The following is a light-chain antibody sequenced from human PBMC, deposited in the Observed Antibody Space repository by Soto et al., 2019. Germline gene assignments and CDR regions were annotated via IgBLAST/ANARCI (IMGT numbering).Light chain of an antibody. J-gene: IGLJ2*01. CDR1: SSDDGGYNY. CDR2: NVS. V-gene: IGLV2-14*01. CDR3: SSYTSSSTVV. Sequence: QSALTQPASVSGSRGQSITISSTGTSSDDGGYNYVSWYQQYPGKAPKLMIYNVSNRPSGVSNRFSGSKSGNTASLTISGLQAEDEADYYCSSYTSSSTVVFGGGTKLTVL.